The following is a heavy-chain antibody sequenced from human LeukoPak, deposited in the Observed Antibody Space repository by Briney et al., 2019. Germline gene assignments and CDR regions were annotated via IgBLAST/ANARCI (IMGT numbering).Heavy chain of an antibody. CDR1: GGSFSGYY. V-gene: IGHV4-34*01. J-gene: IGHJ4*02. CDR2: INHSGST. D-gene: IGHD6-19*01. Sequence: SETLSLTCAVYGGSFSGYYWSWIRQPPGKGLEWIGEINHSGSTYYNPSLKSRVTISVDTSKNQFSLKLSSVTAADTAVYYCARGSGWYGLDYWGQGTLVTVSS. CDR3: ARGSGWYGLDY.